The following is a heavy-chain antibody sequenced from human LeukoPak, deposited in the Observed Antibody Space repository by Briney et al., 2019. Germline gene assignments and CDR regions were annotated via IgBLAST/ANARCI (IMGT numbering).Heavy chain of an antibody. V-gene: IGHV4-59*01. CDR1: GASISSYY. J-gene: IGHJ2*01. Sequence: PSETLSLTCTVSGASISSYYWNWIRQPPGKRLEWIGYIYYSGSTNSNPSLKSRVTISVDTSKNQFSLKLSSVTASDTAVYYCARVPWDWYFDLWGRGTLVTVSS. CDR2: IYYSGST. CDR3: ARVPWDWYFDL. D-gene: IGHD1-26*01.